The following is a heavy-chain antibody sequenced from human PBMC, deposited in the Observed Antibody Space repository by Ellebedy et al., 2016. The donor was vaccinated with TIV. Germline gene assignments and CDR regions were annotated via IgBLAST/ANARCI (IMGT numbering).Heavy chain of an antibody. CDR2: IKQDGSEK. J-gene: IGHJ5*02. V-gene: IGHV3-7*03. Sequence: GESLKISCAASGFSFGSYWMSWVRQAPGKGLEWVANIKQDGSEKYYVDSVKGRFTISRDNAKNSLYLHINSLRAEDTAVYYCARDSMPAGTRWFDPWGQGTPVTVSS. D-gene: IGHD6-13*01. CDR1: GFSFGSYW. CDR3: ARDSMPAGTRWFDP.